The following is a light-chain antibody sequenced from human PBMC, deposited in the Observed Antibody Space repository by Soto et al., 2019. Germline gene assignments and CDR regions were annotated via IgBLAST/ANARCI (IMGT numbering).Light chain of an antibody. CDR1: QSISSY. CDR2: AAS. Sequence: DIQMTQSPSSLSASVGDRVTITCRASQSISSYLNWYQQKPGKAPKLLIYAASSLQSGVPSRFSGSGSGTDFTRTISSLQPEDFATYYCQQSYSTLFTFGGGTKVEIK. J-gene: IGKJ4*01. V-gene: IGKV1-39*01. CDR3: QQSYSTLFT.